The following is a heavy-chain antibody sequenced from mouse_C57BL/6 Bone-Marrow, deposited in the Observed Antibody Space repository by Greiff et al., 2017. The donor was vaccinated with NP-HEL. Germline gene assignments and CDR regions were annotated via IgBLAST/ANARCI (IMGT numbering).Heavy chain of an antibody. J-gene: IGHJ2*01. V-gene: IGHV1-69*01. D-gene: IGHD2-5*01. CDR2: IDPSDSYT. CDR1: GYTFTSYW. Sequence: QVQLKQSGAELVMPGASVKLSCKASGYTFTSYWMHWVKQRPGQGLEWIGEIDPSDSYTNYNQKFKGKSTLTVDKSSSTAYMQLSSLTSEDSAVYYCARSNSNYSYYFDYWGQGTTLTVSS. CDR3: ARSNSNYSYYFDY.